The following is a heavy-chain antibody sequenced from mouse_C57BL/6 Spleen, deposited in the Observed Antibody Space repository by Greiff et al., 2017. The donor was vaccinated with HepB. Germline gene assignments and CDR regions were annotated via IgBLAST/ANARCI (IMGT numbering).Heavy chain of an antibody. CDR3: ARGRRGYAMDY. CDR2: ISSGSSTI. CDR1: GFTFSDYG. Sequence: EVKLMESGGGLVKPGGSLKLSCAASGFTFSDYGMHWVRQAPEKGPEWVAYISSGSSTIYYADTVKGRFTISRDNAKNTLFLQMTSLRSEDTAMYYCARGRRGYAMDYWGQGTSVTVSS. J-gene: IGHJ4*01. V-gene: IGHV5-17*01.